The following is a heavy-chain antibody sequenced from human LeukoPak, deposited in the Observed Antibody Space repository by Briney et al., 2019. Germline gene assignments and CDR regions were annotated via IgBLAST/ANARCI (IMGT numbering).Heavy chain of an antibody. CDR3: ARDSYGSGSYYNPGDFDY. CDR2: ISVYNGNT. CDR1: GYTFTNYY. V-gene: IGHV1-18*04. Sequence: GASVKVSCKASGYTFTNYYMHWVRQAPGQGLEWMGWISVYNGNTNYAQKLLGRVTMTTDTSTSTAYMELRSLRSDDTAVYYCARDSYGSGSYYNPGDFDYWGQGTLVTVSS. J-gene: IGHJ4*02. D-gene: IGHD3-10*01.